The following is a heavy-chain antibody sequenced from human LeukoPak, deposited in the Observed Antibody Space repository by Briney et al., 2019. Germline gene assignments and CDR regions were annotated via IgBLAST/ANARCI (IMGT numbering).Heavy chain of an antibody. CDR1: GGSISTYY. V-gene: IGHV4-59*01. Sequence: SETLSLTCTVSGGSISTYYWSWIRQPPGKGLEWIGYIYYSGSTNCNPSLKSRVTISVDTSKNQFSLKLSSVTAADTAVYYCARERVYSGYDWGQGTLVTVSS. D-gene: IGHD5-12*01. CDR2: IYYSGST. J-gene: IGHJ4*02. CDR3: ARERVYSGYD.